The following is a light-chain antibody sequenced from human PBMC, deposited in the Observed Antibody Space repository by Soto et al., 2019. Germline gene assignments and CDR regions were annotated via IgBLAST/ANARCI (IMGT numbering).Light chain of an antibody. V-gene: IGKV1-5*01. J-gene: IGKJ3*01. Sequence: DIQMTQSPSTLSASVGDRVTITCRASQSINSWLAWYQQKPGKAPKLLIYDASSLESGVPSRFSGSGSGTEFTLTISRLQPDDFATYYCQQYNGYFGPGTKVDIK. CDR3: QQYNGY. CDR1: QSINSW. CDR2: DAS.